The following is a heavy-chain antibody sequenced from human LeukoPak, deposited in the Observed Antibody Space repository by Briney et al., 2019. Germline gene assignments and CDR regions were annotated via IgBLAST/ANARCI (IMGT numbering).Heavy chain of an antibody. J-gene: IGHJ3*02. Sequence: ASVKVSCKVSGYTLTELSMHWVRQAPGKGLEWMGWISAYNGNTNYAQKLQGRVTMTTDTSTSTAYMELRSLRSDDTAVYYCARDGDDSSGYSLLNDAFDIWGQGTMVTVSS. CDR3: ARDGDDSSGYSLLNDAFDI. CDR1: GYTLTELS. V-gene: IGHV1-18*01. D-gene: IGHD3-22*01. CDR2: ISAYNGNT.